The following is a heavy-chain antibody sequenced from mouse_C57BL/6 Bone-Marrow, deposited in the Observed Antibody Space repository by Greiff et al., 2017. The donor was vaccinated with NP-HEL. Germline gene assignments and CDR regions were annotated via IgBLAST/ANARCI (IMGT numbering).Heavy chain of an antibody. V-gene: IGHV10-1*01. CDR2: IRSKSNNYAT. CDR1: GFSFNTYA. CDR3: VRALSFPWYFDV. D-gene: IGHD1-1*01. Sequence: EVQLQQSGGGLVQPKGSLKLSCAASGFSFNTYAMNWVRQAPGKGLEWVARIRSKSNNYATYYADSVKDRFTISRDDSESMLYLQMNNLKTEDTAMYYCVRALSFPWYFDVWGTGTTVTVSS. J-gene: IGHJ1*03.